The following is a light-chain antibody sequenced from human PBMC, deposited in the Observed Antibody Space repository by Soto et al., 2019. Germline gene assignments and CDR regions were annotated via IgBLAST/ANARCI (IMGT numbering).Light chain of an antibody. V-gene: IGKV1-5*03. CDR3: QHYNSYSEA. J-gene: IGKJ1*01. Sequence: DLQMTQSPSTLSGSVGDRVTITCRASQTIGSWLAWYRQKPGKAPKLLIYKASTLKSGVPSRFSGSGSGTEFTLTISSLQPDDFATYYCQHYNSYSEAFGQGTKVDI. CDR1: QTIGSW. CDR2: KAS.